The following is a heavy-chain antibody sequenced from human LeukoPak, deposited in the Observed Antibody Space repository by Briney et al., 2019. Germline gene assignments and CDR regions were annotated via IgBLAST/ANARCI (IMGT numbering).Heavy chain of an antibody. CDR1: GFTFSSYA. J-gene: IGHJ4*02. D-gene: IGHD6-6*01. CDR3: ARARVSSSSLDY. V-gene: IGHV3-30-3*01. Sequence: GVSLRLSCAASGFTFSSYAMHWVRQAPGKGLEWVAVISYDGSNKYYADSVKGRFTISRDNSKNTLYLQMNSLRAEDTAVYYCARARVSSSSLDYWGQGTLVTVSS. CDR2: ISYDGSNK.